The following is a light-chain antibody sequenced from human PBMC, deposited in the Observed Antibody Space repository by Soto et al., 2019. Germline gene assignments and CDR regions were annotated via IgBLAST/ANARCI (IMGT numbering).Light chain of an antibody. Sequence: DIQMNQSPSTLSASVGDRVTVTCRASQSISNWLAWYQQKPGKATKLLIYDASNVESGVPSRFSGSGSGTEFTLTISCLQPDEFATYYCQQYDTYPWTFGQGTKVEIK. CDR3: QQYDTYPWT. CDR2: DAS. CDR1: QSISNW. J-gene: IGKJ1*01. V-gene: IGKV1-5*01.